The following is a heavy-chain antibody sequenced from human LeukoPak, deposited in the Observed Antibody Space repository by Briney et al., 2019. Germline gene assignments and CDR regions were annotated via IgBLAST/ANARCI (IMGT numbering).Heavy chain of an antibody. Sequence: PSETLSLTCTVSGGSISSYYWSWIRQPAGKGLEWIGRIYTSGSTNYNPSLKSRVTMSVDTSKNQFSLKLSSVTAADTAVYYCARDPFTYYYDSSGFDYWGQGTLVTVSS. CDR1: GGSISSYY. J-gene: IGHJ4*02. D-gene: IGHD3-22*01. V-gene: IGHV4-4*07. CDR3: ARDPFTYYYDSSGFDY. CDR2: IYTSGST.